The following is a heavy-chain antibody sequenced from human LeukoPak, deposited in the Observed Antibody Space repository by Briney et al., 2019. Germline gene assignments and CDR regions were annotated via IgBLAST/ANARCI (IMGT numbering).Heavy chain of an antibody. Sequence: SETPSLTCTVSGGSISSYYWSWIRQPAGKGLEWIGRIYTSGSTNYNPSLKSRVTKSVDTSKNQFSLKLSSVTAADTAVYYCARDMGYSYDYVFNYWGQGTLVTVSS. CDR1: GGSISSYY. CDR3: ARDMGYSYDYVFNY. J-gene: IGHJ4*02. V-gene: IGHV4-4*07. CDR2: IYTSGST. D-gene: IGHD5-18*01.